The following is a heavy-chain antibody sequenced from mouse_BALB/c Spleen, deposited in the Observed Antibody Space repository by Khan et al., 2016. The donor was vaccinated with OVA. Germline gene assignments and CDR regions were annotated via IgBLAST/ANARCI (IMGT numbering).Heavy chain of an antibody. CDR2: INPNNGDT. V-gene: IGHV1-26*01. J-gene: IGHJ1*01. Sequence: VQLKQSGPELVKPGASVKMSCKASGYTFTDYYMKWLKQSHGKSLEWIGDINPNNGDTFSNQKFKDKATLTVDKSYRTAYMQLNSLTSEDSAVYYCARGLVDVWGAGTTVTVSS. D-gene: IGHD3-1*01. CDR3: ARGLVDV. CDR1: GYTFTDYY.